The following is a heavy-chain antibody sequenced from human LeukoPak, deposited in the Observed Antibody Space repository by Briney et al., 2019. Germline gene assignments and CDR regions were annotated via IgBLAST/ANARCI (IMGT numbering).Heavy chain of an antibody. CDR3: ARSSPPTYYHFYYYMDV. CDR2: INPNSGGA. V-gene: IGHV1-2*02. Sequence: ASVKVSCKATGYTFTGYYMHWVRQAPGQGLEWMGWINPNSGGAKYAQNFQGRVIMTTDTSISTAYMELSSLRSDDTAVYYCARSSPPTYYHFYYYMDVWGKGSTVTVSS. D-gene: IGHD6-13*01. CDR1: GYTFTGYY. J-gene: IGHJ6*03.